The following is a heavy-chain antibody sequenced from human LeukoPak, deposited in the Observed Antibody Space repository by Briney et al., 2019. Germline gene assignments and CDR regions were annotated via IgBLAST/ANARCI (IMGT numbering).Heavy chain of an antibody. CDR2: MNPNSGNT. CDR1: GYTFTSYD. V-gene: IGHV1-8*03. CDR3: ARGGGAAADYSYYYMDV. J-gene: IGHJ6*03. D-gene: IGHD6-13*01. Sequence: ASVKVSCKASGYTFTSYDINWVRQATGQGLEWMGWMNPNSGNTGYAQKFQGRVTITRNTSISTAYMELSSLRSEDTAVYYCARGGGAAADYSYYYMDVWGKGTTVTVSS.